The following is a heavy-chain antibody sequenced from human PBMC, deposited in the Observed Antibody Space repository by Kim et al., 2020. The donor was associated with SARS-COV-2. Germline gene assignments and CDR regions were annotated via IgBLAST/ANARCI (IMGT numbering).Heavy chain of an antibody. CDR3: ARSDRSGYYFDDY. Sequence: ASVKVSCKASGYTFTTYGISWVRQAPGQGFEWIGWISTYNGDTNYAQKLQGRVTVTTDTATTTAYMELRSLRSDDTAVYYCARSDRSGYYFDDYWGQGS. D-gene: IGHD3-22*01. CDR2: ISTYNGDT. CDR1: GYTFTTYG. J-gene: IGHJ4*02. V-gene: IGHV1-18*01.